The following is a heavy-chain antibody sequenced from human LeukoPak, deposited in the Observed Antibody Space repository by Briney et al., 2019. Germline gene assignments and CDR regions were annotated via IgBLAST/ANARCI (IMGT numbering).Heavy chain of an antibody. Sequence: ASVKVSCKASRYTFTNYVIHWVRQAPGLRLEWMGWINTANGYTKYSQELQARITITRDTSANTAYMELSSLRSEDMAVYYCARDSLADSGSYMDVWGKGTTVTVSS. J-gene: IGHJ6*03. CDR2: INTANGYT. CDR3: ARDSLADSGSYMDV. CDR1: RYTFTNYV. D-gene: IGHD6-6*01. V-gene: IGHV1-3*03.